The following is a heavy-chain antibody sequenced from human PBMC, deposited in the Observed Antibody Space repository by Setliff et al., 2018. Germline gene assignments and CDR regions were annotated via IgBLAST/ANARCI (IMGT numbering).Heavy chain of an antibody. CDR1: GGSISSYY. Sequence: KPSETLSLTCTVSGGSISSYYWSWIRQPPGKGLEWIGYIYYSGSTNYNPSLKSRVTISVDTSKNQFPLKLSSVTAADTAVYYCARQPSSGSYYNPRPYYFDYWGQGTLVTVSS. CDR2: IYYSGST. J-gene: IGHJ4*02. CDR3: ARQPSSGSYYNPRPYYFDY. D-gene: IGHD3-10*01. V-gene: IGHV4-59*01.